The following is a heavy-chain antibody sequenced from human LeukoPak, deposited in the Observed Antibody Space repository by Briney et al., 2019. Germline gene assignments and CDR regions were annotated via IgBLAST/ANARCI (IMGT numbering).Heavy chain of an antibody. CDR3: ARHVKDTSGFYYPDFDF. CDR2: IYLGDSDT. Sequence: GESLKISCKGSGYRFTKYWIGWVRQMPGKGPEWMGIIYLGDSDTRYSPSFQGQVTISADKSVSTAYLQWSSLKASGTAMYYCARHVKDTSGFYYPDFDFWGQGTLVTVSS. D-gene: IGHD3-22*01. V-gene: IGHV5-51*01. J-gene: IGHJ4*02. CDR1: GYRFTKYW.